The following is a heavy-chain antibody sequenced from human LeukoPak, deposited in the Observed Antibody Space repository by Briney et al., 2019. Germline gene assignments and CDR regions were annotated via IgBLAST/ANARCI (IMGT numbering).Heavy chain of an antibody. CDR3: ARDSHDLMNFAY. CDR2: ISSSGTTI. V-gene: IGHV3-11*01. D-gene: IGHD2-21*02. J-gene: IGHJ4*02. CDR1: GFTFSNAW. Sequence: GGSLRLSCAASGFTFSNAWMSWVRQAPGKGLEWVSYISSSGTTIYYADSVKGRFTISRDNAKNSLYLQMNSLRAEDTAVYYCARDSHDLMNFAYWGQGTLVTVSS.